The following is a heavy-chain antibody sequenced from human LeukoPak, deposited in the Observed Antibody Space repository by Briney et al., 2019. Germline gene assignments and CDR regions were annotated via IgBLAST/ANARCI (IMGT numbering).Heavy chain of an antibody. D-gene: IGHD5-18*01. Sequence: PGGSLRLSCAASGFTFSSYEMNWVRQAPGKGLEWVSYISSSGSTIYYADSVKGRFTISRDNAKNSLYLQMNSLRAEDTAVYYCARDEADTATTLNYYYMDVWGKGTTVTVSS. CDR2: ISSSGSTI. V-gene: IGHV3-48*03. J-gene: IGHJ6*03. CDR3: ARDEADTATTLNYYYMDV. CDR1: GFTFSSYE.